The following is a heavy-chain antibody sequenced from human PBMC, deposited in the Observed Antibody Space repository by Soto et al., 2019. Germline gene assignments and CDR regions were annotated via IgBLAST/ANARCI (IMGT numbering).Heavy chain of an antibody. J-gene: IGHJ5*02. CDR1: VFTFRTYC. D-gene: IGHD2-8*01. CDR2: INSDASHT. CDR3: VRPGNCTTTRRYGNSSDP. Sequence: PGLCXRLSGAAGVFTFRTYCMHWIRQVQGKGLGWVSRINSDASHTYYADSVKGRFTISRDTAKNTLHLEMNSLRAEDTAVYYCVRPGNCTTTRRYGNSSDPSGHGTLVT. V-gene: IGHV3-74*01.